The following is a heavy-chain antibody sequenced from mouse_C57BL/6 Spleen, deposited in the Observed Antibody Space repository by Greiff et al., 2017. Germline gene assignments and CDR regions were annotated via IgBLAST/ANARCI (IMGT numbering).Heavy chain of an antibody. CDR1: GYTFTSYW. CDR3: ARGDRDYGGVRCAY. D-gene: IGHD1-1*01. Sequence: QVQLQQPGAELVRPGTSVKLSCKASGYTFTSYWMHWVKQRPGQGLEWIGVIDPSDSYTNYHQKFKGKATLTVDTSSSTAYMLLSSLTSEDSAVYYCARGDRDYGGVRCAYWGQGTLVTVSA. CDR2: IDPSDSYT. J-gene: IGHJ3*01. V-gene: IGHV1-59*01.